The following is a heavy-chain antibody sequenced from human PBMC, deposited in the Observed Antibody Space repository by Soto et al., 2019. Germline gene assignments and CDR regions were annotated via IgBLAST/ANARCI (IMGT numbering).Heavy chain of an antibody. J-gene: IGHJ6*02. Sequence: ASVKVSCKASGYTFTSYSIHWVRQAPGQRLEWMGWINAGNGNTKYSQKFQGRVTITRDTSASTAYMELSSLRSEDTAVYYCARDQGVDSSGWQYYYYGMDVWGQGTTVTVSS. D-gene: IGHD6-19*01. CDR2: INAGNGNT. CDR3: ARDQGVDSSGWQYYYYGMDV. V-gene: IGHV1-3*01. CDR1: GYTFTSYS.